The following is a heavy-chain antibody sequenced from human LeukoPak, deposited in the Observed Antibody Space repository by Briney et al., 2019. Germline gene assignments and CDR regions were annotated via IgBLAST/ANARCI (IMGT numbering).Heavy chain of an antibody. V-gene: IGHV4-34*01. Sequence: PSETLSLTCAVYGGSFSGYYWSWIRQPPGKGLEWIGEINHSGSTNYNPSLKSRVTISVDTSKNQFSLKLGSVTAADTAVYYCARGPIPRRLAARPHNWFDPWGQGTLVTVSS. CDR2: INHSGST. CDR1: GGSFSGYY. CDR3: ARGPIPRRLAARPHNWFDP. J-gene: IGHJ5*02. D-gene: IGHD2-21*01.